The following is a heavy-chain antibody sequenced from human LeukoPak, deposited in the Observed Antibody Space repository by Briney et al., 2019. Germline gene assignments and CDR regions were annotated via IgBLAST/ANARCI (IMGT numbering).Heavy chain of an antibody. CDR2: ISHDGSNK. V-gene: IGHV3-30-3*01. J-gene: IGHJ4*02. CDR1: GFTFSSYT. CDR3: AREGYSSGWATDFADY. Sequence: QPGRSLRLSCAASGFTFSSYTMHWVRQAPGKGLEWVAVISHDGSNKYYADSVKGRFTISRDNSKYTLYLQMNSLIPEDTAVYYCAREGYSSGWATDFADYWGQGTLVTVSS. D-gene: IGHD6-19*01.